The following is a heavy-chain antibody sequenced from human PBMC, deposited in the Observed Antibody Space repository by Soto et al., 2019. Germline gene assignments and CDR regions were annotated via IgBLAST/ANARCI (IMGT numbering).Heavy chain of an antibody. Sequence: QVQLQESGPGLVKPSETLSLTCTVSGGSISSDYWSWIRQPPGKGLEWIGYIYYGGSTNYNPSLKSRVTISVDTSKNQFSLKLSSVTAADTAVYYCARDLGITMVRGVADNWFDPWGQGTLVTVSS. V-gene: IGHV4-59*01. CDR1: GGSISSDY. J-gene: IGHJ5*02. CDR2: IYYGGST. D-gene: IGHD3-10*01. CDR3: ARDLGITMVRGVADNWFDP.